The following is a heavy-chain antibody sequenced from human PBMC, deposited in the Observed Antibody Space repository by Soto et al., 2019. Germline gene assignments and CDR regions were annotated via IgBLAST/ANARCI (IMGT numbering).Heavy chain of an antibody. J-gene: IGHJ4*02. Sequence: QVQLVQSGAEVKKPGSSVKISCRASGGTFSSNTINWVRQAAGQGLEWMGGIIPLFGTANYAEKFQGRITITADKSTKTEYMELRSLRSDDTTVYYSVSKAAFGGDCYAFDSWGQGTLVTVSS. D-gene: IGHD2-21*02. CDR2: IIPLFGTA. CDR3: VSKAAFGGDCYAFDS. V-gene: IGHV1-69*06. CDR1: GGTFSSNT.